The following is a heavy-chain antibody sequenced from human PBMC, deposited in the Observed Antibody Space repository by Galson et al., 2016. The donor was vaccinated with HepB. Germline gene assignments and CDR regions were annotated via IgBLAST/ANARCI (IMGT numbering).Heavy chain of an antibody. J-gene: IGHJ4*02. CDR3: ALGTGIGWYGAD. Sequence: SLRLSCAASGFTVSSKYMSWVRQAPGKGLEWVSVIHTGGSTYYADSVKGRFTISRDNSKNTLYLQMNSLRAEDTAVCYCALGTGIGWYGADWGQGTLVTVSS. V-gene: IGHV3-53*01. CDR1: GFTVSSKY. CDR2: IHTGGST. D-gene: IGHD6-19*01.